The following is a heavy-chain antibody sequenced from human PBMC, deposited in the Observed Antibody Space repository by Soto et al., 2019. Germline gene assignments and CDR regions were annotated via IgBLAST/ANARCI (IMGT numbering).Heavy chain of an antibody. CDR3: ARDLDYGGNSEASDV. Sequence: GGSLRLSCEASGFTFRNYKMNWVRQAPGKGLEWVSQISIGSSSMDYADSVKGRFTISRDKSISTAYLQWSSLKASDTAMYYCARDLDYGGNSEASDVWGQGTMVTVSS. J-gene: IGHJ3*01. CDR2: ISIGSSSM. V-gene: IGHV3-48*01. CDR1: GFTFRNYK. D-gene: IGHD4-17*01.